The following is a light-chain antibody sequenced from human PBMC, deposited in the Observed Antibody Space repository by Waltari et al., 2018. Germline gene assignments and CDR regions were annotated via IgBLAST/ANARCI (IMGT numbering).Light chain of an antibody. Sequence: QSALTQPASVSGSPGQSITISGTGTSSDVGTYNLVSWYQQYPGKAPKVMIYDDNRRPSGVSDRFSGSKSGNTASLTISGVQAEDEADYYCCSYAGSYTWVFGGGTKLTVL. CDR3: CSYAGSYTWV. CDR1: SSDVGTYNL. CDR2: DDN. J-gene: IGLJ3*02. V-gene: IGLV2-23*01.